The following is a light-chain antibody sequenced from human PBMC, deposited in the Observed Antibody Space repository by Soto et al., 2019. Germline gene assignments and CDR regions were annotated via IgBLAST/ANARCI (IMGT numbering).Light chain of an antibody. CDR3: QQDSNWRAIT. CDR2: GAS. CDR1: QTVSSVH. Sequence: ELVLPQSPGTLSLSPGERSTLSCMAIQTVSSVHLAWYQKRPGRAPRLLIYGASTRATGIPARFSGSGSGTEFTLSISRLQSEDFALYYCQQDSNWRAITFSQGTRLEI. V-gene: IGKV3D-15*01. J-gene: IGKJ5*01.